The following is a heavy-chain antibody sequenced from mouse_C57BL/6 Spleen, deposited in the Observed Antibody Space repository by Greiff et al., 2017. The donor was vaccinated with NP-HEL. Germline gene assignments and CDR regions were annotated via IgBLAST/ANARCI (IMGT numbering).Heavy chain of an antibody. CDR1: GYSITSGYY. J-gene: IGHJ2*01. CDR2: ISYDGSN. D-gene: IGHD2-4*01. V-gene: IGHV3-6*01. Sequence: EVQLVESGPGLVKPSQSLSLTCSVTGYSITSGYYWNWIRQFPGNKLEWRGYISYDGSNNYNPSLKNRISNTRDTSKNQFFLKLNSVTTEDTATYYCASSPIYYDYDDGYWGQGTTLTVSS. CDR3: ASSPIYYDYDDGY.